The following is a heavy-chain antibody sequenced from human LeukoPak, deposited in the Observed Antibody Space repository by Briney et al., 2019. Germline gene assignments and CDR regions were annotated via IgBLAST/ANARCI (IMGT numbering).Heavy chain of an antibody. J-gene: IGHJ4*02. CDR2: ISSSSSYI. D-gene: IGHD3-22*01. V-gene: IGHV3-21*01. CDR3: ARSFYYDSSGYLSSLDY. Sequence: GGSLRLSCAASGFTFSSYSMNWVRQAPGKGLEWVSSISSSSSYIYYADSVKGRFTISRDNAKNSLYLQMNSLRAEDTAVYYCARSFYYDSSGYLSSLDYWGQGTLVTVSS. CDR1: GFTFSSYS.